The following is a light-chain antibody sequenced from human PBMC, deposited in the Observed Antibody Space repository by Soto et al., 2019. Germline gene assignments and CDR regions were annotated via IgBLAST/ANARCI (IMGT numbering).Light chain of an antibody. J-gene: IGLJ2*01. CDR2: DVS. CDR1: SSDVGGYNY. CDR3: SSYTSSSTLVV. V-gene: IGLV2-14*01. Sequence: QSALTQPASVSGSPGRSITISCTGTSSDVGGYNYVSWYQQHPGKAPKLMIYDVSNRPSGVSNRFSGSKSGNTASRTISGLQAEDEADYYCSSYTSSSTLVVFGGGTKLTVL.